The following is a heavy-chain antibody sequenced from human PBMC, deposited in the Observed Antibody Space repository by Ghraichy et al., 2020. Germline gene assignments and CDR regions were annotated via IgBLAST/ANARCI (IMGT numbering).Heavy chain of an antibody. CDR3: ARARPSGNHFDY. D-gene: IGHD4-23*01. V-gene: IGHV3-33*01. Sequence: GGSLRLSCAASGFTFSSYGMHWVRQAPGKGLEWVAVIWYDGSNKYYADSVKGRFTISRDNSKNTLYLQMNSLRAEDTAVYYCARARPSGNHFDYWGQGTLVTVSS. J-gene: IGHJ4*02. CDR2: IWYDGSNK. CDR1: GFTFSSYG.